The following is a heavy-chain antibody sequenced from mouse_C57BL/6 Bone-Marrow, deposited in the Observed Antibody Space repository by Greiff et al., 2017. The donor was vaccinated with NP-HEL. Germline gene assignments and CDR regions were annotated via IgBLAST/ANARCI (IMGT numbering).Heavy chain of an antibody. V-gene: IGHV2-2*01. CDR2: IWSGGST. D-gene: IGHD2-1*01. CDR3: GRKGYYGWYFDV. J-gene: IGHJ1*03. Sequence: VQLVESGPGLVQPSQSLSITCTVSGFSLTSYGVHWVRQSPGKGLEWLGVIWSGGSTDYNAAFISRLSISKDNSKSQVFFKMNSLQADDTAIDYCGRKGYYGWYFDVWGTGTTVTVSS. CDR1: GFSLTSYG.